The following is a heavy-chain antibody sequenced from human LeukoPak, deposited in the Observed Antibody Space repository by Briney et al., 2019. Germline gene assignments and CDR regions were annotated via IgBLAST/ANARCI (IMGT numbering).Heavy chain of an antibody. J-gene: IGHJ4*02. D-gene: IGHD3-22*01. Sequence: GGSLRLSCAASGFTFSSYSMNWVRQAPGKGLEWVLYISRTSHTIYYADSVKGRFTISRDNAKNSLYLQMNSLRDEDTAVYYCARSTYYYDSSGYLYPSFFDYWGQGNLVTVSS. V-gene: IGHV3-48*02. CDR1: GFTFSSYS. CDR3: ARSTYYYDSSGYLYPSFFDY. CDR2: ISRTSHTI.